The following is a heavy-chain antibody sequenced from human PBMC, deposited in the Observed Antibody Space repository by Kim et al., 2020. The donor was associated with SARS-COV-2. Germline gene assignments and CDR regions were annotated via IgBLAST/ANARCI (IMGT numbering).Heavy chain of an antibody. D-gene: IGHD1-1*01. CDR3: ARGDGNGVITHFDY. J-gene: IGHJ4*02. V-gene: IGHV3-13*01. Sequence: PGSVKGRFTISRENAKNSLYLQMNSLRAGDTAVYYCARGDGNGVITHFDYWGQGTLVTVSS.